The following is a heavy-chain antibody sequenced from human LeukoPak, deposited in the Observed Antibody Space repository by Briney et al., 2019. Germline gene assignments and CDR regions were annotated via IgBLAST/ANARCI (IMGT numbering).Heavy chain of an antibody. CDR3: ARTDYHGSGNHRAFDI. Sequence: PSETLSLTCTVSGGSISSYYWSWIRQSPGKRLEWIGYIYFSGSTSGSTNYNPSLKSRVTISLDTSKNHFSLKLSSVTAADTAVYYCARTDYHGSGNHRAFDIWGQGTMVTVSS. CDR1: GGSISSYY. D-gene: IGHD3-10*01. V-gene: IGHV4-59*01. CDR2: IYFSGSTSGST. J-gene: IGHJ3*02.